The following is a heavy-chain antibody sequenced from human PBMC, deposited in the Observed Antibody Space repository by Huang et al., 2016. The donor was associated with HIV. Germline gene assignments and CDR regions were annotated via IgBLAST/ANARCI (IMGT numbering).Heavy chain of an antibody. CDR2: INPNSGNT. CDR1: GYTFTTYY. Sequence: QLQLVQSGAEVKKPGASVKVSCKASGYTFTTYYMHWVRQAPGQGLEWMGWINPNSGNTNYAQKVQGRVTMTRDTSINTVYMELTSLKSDDTAVYYCARVTGTYSYFDYWGQGALVTVSS. V-gene: IGHV1-2*02. J-gene: IGHJ4*02. D-gene: IGHD1-26*01. CDR3: ARVTGTYSYFDY.